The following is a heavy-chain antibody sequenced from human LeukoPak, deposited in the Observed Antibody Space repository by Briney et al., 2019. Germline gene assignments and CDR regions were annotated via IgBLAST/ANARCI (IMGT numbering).Heavy chain of an antibody. CDR3: ARARLVAARPPDY. Sequence: PGESLKISCKGSGYSFTNYWIGWVRQMPGKGLKWMGIIYPGDSDARYSPSFQGQVTISADKSISTAYLQWSSLKASDTAMYYCARARLVAARPPDYWGQGTLVTVSS. J-gene: IGHJ4*02. CDR2: IYPGDSDA. D-gene: IGHD6-6*01. V-gene: IGHV5-51*01. CDR1: GYSFTNYW.